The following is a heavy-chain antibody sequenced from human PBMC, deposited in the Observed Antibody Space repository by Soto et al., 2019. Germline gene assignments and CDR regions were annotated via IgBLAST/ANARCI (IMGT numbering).Heavy chain of an antibody. Sequence: QVQLVESGGGVVQPGRSLRLSCAASGFTFSSYGMHWVRQAPGKGLEWAAGIWYDGSNKYYADSVKGRFTISRDNSKNSLYRQMNSLRAEDTAVYYCARDQGRYSRGWDNWYFALWGRGTLVTVTS. CDR1: GFTFSSYG. D-gene: IGHD6-19*01. V-gene: IGHV3-33*01. J-gene: IGHJ2*01. CDR2: IWYDGSNK. CDR3: ARDQGRYSRGWDNWYFAL.